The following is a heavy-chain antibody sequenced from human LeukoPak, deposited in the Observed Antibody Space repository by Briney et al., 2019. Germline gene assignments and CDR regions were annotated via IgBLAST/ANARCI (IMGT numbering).Heavy chain of an antibody. CDR3: AKASGYSGYGPGPFDY. V-gene: IGHV3-48*01. D-gene: IGHD5-12*01. CDR2: ISSSGSTI. CDR1: GLTISSYS. J-gene: IGHJ4*02. Sequence: GGSLRLSCAASGLTISSYSMNWVRQAPGKGLEWVSYISSSGSTIYYADSVKGRFTISRDNSKNTLYLQMNSLRAEDTAVYYCAKASGYSGYGPGPFDYWGQGTLVTVSS.